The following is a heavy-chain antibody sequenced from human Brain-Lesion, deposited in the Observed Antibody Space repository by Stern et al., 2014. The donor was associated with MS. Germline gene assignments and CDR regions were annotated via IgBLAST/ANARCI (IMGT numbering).Heavy chain of an antibody. J-gene: IGHJ5*02. CDR2: VSYDGSNK. CDR3: AKDRQYLTYFFDH. CDR1: GFTFGSCA. D-gene: IGHD2/OR15-2a*01. V-gene: IGHV3-30*18. Sequence: MQLVESGGGVVQPGRPLRLSCVASGFTFGSCAMHWVRQAPGKGLGWVAGVSYDGSNKYYADSVKGRFTISRDNSQNTLYMQMSSLRPEDTAVYYCAKDRQYLTYFFDHWGQGSLVTVSS.